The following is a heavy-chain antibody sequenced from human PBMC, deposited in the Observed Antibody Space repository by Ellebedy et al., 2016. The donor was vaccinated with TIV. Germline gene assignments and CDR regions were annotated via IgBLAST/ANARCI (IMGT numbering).Heavy chain of an antibody. CDR2: IYYIGLT. D-gene: IGHD3-22*01. Sequence: MPSETLSLTCNVSGGSISTFYWSWIRQPPGKGLEFIGYIYYIGLTNYNPSLESRVAISIDTSENQFSLNLTSVTAADRAVYYCAREGDYYDSSGYSQGGWFDPWGQGTLVTVSS. CDR3: AREGDYYDSSGYSQGGWFDP. V-gene: IGHV4-59*12. CDR1: GGSISTFY. J-gene: IGHJ5*02.